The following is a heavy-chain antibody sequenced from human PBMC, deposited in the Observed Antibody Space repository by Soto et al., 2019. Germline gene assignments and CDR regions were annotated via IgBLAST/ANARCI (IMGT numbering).Heavy chain of an antibody. D-gene: IGHD2-2*01. CDR1: GGTFSSYA. V-gene: IGHV1-69*13. CDR2: IIPIFGTA. CDR3: ARGVACSSTSCYYYYGMDV. J-gene: IGHJ6*02. Sequence: GPSVKVSCKASGGTFSSYAISWVRQAPGQGLEWMGGIIPIFGTANYAQKFQGRVTITADESTSTAYMELSSLRSEDTAVYYCARGVACSSTSCYYYYGMDVWGQGTTVTVSS.